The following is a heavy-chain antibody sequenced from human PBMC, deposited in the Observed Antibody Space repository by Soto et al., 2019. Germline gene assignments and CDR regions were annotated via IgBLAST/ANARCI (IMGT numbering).Heavy chain of an antibody. CDR1: GFTFSSYA. Sequence: EVQLLESGGGFLQPGGSLRLSCAASGFTFSSYAMSWGRQAPGKGLEGVAVISGSGGYTYYADAVKGRFTISRDNPKNPPYLQMNSLRAEDTAVYYCAKWAVVVVAATRGGYFDYWGQGTLVTVSS. D-gene: IGHD2-15*01. CDR3: AKWAVVVVAATRGGYFDY. CDR2: ISGSGGYT. V-gene: IGHV3-23*01. J-gene: IGHJ4*02.